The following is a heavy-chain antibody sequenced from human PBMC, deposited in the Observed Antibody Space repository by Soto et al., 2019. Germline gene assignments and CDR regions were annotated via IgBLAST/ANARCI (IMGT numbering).Heavy chain of an antibody. CDR3: ARGFRDSSGYYERWTYGMDV. CDR2: IYYSGST. J-gene: IGHJ6*02. V-gene: IGHV4-59*01. D-gene: IGHD3-22*01. CDR1: GVSISSYY. Sequence: ETLSLTGAGSGVSISSYYWSWIRQPPGKGLEWIGYIYYSGSTNYNPSLKSRVTISVDTSKNQFSLKLSSVTAADTAVYYCARGFRDSSGYYERWTYGMDVWGQGTTVTVSS.